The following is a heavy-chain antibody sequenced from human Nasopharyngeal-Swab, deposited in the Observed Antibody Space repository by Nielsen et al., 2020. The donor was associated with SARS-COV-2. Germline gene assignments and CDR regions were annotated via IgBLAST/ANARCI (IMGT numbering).Heavy chain of an antibody. CDR3: ARDYYDNYDSDY. CDR2: INPDSGDT. Sequence: ASVKVSCKTSGYTFTDYYIHWMRQVPGQGLEWVGCINPDSGDTKYAQKFQGRVTVSSDRSRSTAYIELSRLRSDDTAMYYCARDYYDNYDSDYWGQGTLVTVSS. V-gene: IGHV1-2*02. CDR1: GYTFTDYY. D-gene: IGHD3-22*01. J-gene: IGHJ4*02.